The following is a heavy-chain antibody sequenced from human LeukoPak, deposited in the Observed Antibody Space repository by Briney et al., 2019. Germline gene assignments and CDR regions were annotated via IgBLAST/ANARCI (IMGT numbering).Heavy chain of an antibody. CDR2: IYTSGST. Sequence: SETLSLTCSVSGYSISSGYYWVWIRQPAGKGLEWIGRIYTSGSTNYNASLKSRVSMSVDTSKNQFSLKLSSVTAADTAVSYCARENSGSYREFDYWGQGTLVTLS. V-gene: IGHV4-4*07. D-gene: IGHD1-26*01. CDR1: GYSISSGYY. CDR3: ARENSGSYREFDY. J-gene: IGHJ4*02.